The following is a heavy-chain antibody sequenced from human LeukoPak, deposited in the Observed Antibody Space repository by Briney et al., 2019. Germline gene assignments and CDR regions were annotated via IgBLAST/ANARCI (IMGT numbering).Heavy chain of an antibody. CDR3: AKEPRGYSFSFDI. J-gene: IGHJ3*02. Sequence: GGSLRLSCAASGFTFSTCAIKWVRQAPGKGLEWVSAISGSGVKTYYADSVKGRFTISRDNPKNTLYLQMNSLRPEDTAVYYCAKEPRGYSFSFDIWGQGTMVTVSS. CDR2: ISGSGVKT. D-gene: IGHD5-18*01. V-gene: IGHV3-23*01. CDR1: GFTFSTCA.